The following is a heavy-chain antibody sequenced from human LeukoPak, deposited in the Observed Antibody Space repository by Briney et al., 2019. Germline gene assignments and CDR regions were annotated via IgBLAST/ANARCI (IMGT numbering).Heavy chain of an antibody. V-gene: IGHV1-24*01. CDR2: FDPEDGET. CDR3: ATAARPWIQLWLPFDY. J-gene: IGHJ4*02. CDR1: GYTLTELS. Sequence: ASVKVSCKVSGYTLTELSMHWVRQAPGKGLEWMGGFDPEDGETIYAQKFQGRVTMTEDTSTDTAYMELSSLRSEDTAVYYCATAARPWIQLWLPFDYWGQGTLVTVSS. D-gene: IGHD5-18*01.